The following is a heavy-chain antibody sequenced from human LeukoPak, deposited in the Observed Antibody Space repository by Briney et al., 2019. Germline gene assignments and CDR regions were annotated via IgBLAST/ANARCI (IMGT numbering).Heavy chain of an antibody. D-gene: IGHD3-22*01. CDR3: TRGEYYNSSGFTANHYYYYGMDV. V-gene: IGHV1-46*01. Sequence: ASVNVSCKASGYTFTGYYIHWVRQAPGQGLEWMGIINPSDGGRGYAQKFQGRVTMTRDTSTSTLHMELSSLRSDDTALYYCTRGEYYNSSGFTANHYYYYGMDVWGQGTTVTVSS. J-gene: IGHJ6*02. CDR1: GYTFTGYY. CDR2: INPSDGGR.